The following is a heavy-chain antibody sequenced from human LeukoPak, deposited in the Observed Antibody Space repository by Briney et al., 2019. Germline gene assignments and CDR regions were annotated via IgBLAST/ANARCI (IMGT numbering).Heavy chain of an antibody. J-gene: IGHJ4*02. Sequence: PGGTLTLSCAASGFTISSYEMNWVRKPQAPGLERVSFINSYCSSISYANSVKGRFTISRDNAKNSLYLQMNSLRAEDTAVYYCARDARWGKGGAAYWGQGTLVTVSS. CDR1: GFTISSYE. CDR2: INSYCSSI. V-gene: IGHV3-48*03. D-gene: IGHD3-16*01. CDR3: ARDARWGKGGAAY.